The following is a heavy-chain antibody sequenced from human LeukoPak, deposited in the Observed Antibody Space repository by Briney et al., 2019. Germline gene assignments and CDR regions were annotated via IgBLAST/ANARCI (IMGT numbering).Heavy chain of an antibody. CDR2: IWYDGSNK. J-gene: IGHJ4*02. V-gene: IGHV3-33*01. D-gene: IGHD1-26*01. CDR3: AVSSGSVGIYYFDY. CDR1: GFTFSSYG. Sequence: GRSLRLSCAASGFTFSSYGMHWVRQAPGKGLEWVAVIWYDGSNKYYADSVKGRFTISRDSSKNTLYLQMNSLRAEDTAVYYCAVSSGSVGIYYFDYWGQGTLVTVSS.